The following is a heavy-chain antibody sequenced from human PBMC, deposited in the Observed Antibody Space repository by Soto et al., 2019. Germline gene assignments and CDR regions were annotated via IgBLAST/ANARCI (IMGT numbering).Heavy chain of an antibody. CDR3: VRGYNSFDV. D-gene: IGHD5-18*01. CDR1: GFTFSDHY. V-gene: IGHV3-72*01. J-gene: IGHJ3*01. CDR2: SRNIDHRFST. Sequence: EVQLVESGGDLVQPGGSLRLSCAVSGFTFSDHYMDWVRQAPGKGLEWVARSRNIDHRFSTEYGGSVKGSFTISRDVSKNSLYLQMNSLRTEDTASYYCVRGYNSFDVWGRGTMVTVSS.